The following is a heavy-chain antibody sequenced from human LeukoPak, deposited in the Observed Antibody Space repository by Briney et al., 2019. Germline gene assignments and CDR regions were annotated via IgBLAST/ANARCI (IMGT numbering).Heavy chain of an antibody. V-gene: IGHV4-34*01. J-gene: IGHJ4*02. CDR2: INHSGST. CDR3: ARGQGTVTTH. CDR1: GGSFSGYY. D-gene: IGHD4-17*01. Sequence: SETLSLTCAVYGGSFSGYYWSWIRQPPGKGLEWIGEINHSGSTNYNPSLKSRVTISVDTSKHQSSLKLSSVTAADTAVYYCARGQGTVTTHWGQGTLVTVSS.